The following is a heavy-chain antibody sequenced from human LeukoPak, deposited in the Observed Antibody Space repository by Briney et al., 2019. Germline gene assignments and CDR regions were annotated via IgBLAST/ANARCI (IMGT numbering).Heavy chain of an antibody. CDR1: GFTFSSYS. D-gene: IGHD3-10*01. CDR2: ISSSSSYI. Sequence: GGSLRLSCAASGFTFSSYSMNWVRQAPGKGLEWVSSISSSSSYIHYADSVKGRFTISRDNAKNSLYLQMNSLRAEDTAVYYCARDFRDGSGSYRYWGQGTLVTVSS. V-gene: IGHV3-21*01. J-gene: IGHJ4*02. CDR3: ARDFRDGSGSYRY.